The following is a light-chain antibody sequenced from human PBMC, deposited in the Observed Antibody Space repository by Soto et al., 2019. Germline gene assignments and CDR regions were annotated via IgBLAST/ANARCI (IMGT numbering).Light chain of an antibody. CDR1: QSVGSN. V-gene: IGKV3-15*01. Sequence: EIVMTQSPATLSVSPGERASLSCRASQSVGSNLAWYRQTAGQAPRLLIYGASTRATGIQARFSGRGSGTEFTVTIRGLQSEDLEVSTCQQYTNWPYTLGSGTKLAI. CDR2: GAS. J-gene: IGKJ2*01. CDR3: QQYTNWPYT.